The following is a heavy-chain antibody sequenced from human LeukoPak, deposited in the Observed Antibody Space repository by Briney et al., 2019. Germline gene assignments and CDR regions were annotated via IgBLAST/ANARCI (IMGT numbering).Heavy chain of an antibody. CDR1: GGSISSSSYY. CDR2: IYYSGST. D-gene: IGHD3-10*01. CDR3: ARGRRFGELLKSFDY. J-gene: IGHJ4*02. V-gene: IGHV4-39*07. Sequence: SETLSLTCTVSGGSISSSSYYWGWIRQPPGKGLEWIRSIYYSGSTYYNPSLKSRVTISVDTSKNQFSLKLSSVTAADTAVYYCARGRRFGELLKSFDYWGQGTLVTVSS.